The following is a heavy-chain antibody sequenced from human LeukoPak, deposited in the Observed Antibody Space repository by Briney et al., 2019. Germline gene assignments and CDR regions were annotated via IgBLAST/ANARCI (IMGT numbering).Heavy chain of an antibody. V-gene: IGHV1-46*01. CDR2: INPSGGST. D-gene: IGHD2-2*01. J-gene: IGHJ3*02. Sequence: GASVKVSCKASGYTFTSYYMHWVRQAPGQGLEWMGIINPSGGSTSYAQKFQGRVTMTRDTSTSTVYMELSSLRSEDTAVYYCARDLTNLVVVPAAKSTVDAFDIWGQGTMVTVSS. CDR1: GYTFTSYY. CDR3: ARDLTNLVVVPAAKSTVDAFDI.